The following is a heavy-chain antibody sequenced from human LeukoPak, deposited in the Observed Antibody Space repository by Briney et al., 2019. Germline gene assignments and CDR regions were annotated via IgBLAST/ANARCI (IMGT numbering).Heavy chain of an antibody. CDR1: GFTFSSYA. D-gene: IGHD3-10*01. CDR2: IYYSGST. CDR3: ARREDGSGSYYHGMDV. J-gene: IGHJ6*02. V-gene: IGHV4-59*08. Sequence: GSLRLSCAASGFTFSSYAMSWIRQPPGKGLEWIGYIYYSGSTNYNPSLKSRVTISVDTSKNQFSLKLSSVTAADTAVYYCARREDGSGSYYHGMDVWGQGTTVTVSS.